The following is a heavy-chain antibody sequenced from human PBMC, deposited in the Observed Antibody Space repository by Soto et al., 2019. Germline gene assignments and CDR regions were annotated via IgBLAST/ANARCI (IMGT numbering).Heavy chain of an antibody. D-gene: IGHD6-19*01. J-gene: IGHJ4*01. CDR3: ARVAYGAGWILDY. CDR2: IKQDGSER. V-gene: IGHV3-7*01. CDR1: RFTFGSYW. Sequence: PGGSLRLSCAASRFTFGSYWMSWVRQAPGKGLEWVANIKQDGSERYYVDSVKGRFTVSRDNTKNSLYLQMNSLRAGDTAVYFCARVAYGAGWILDYRGPGSLVTVSS.